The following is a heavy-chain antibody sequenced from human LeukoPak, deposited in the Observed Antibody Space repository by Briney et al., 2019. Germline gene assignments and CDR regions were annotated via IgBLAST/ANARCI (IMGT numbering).Heavy chain of an antibody. CDR2: ISAYNGNT. CDR1: GYTFTRYG. D-gene: IGHD3-9*01. V-gene: IGHV1-18*01. Sequence: ASVKVSCKASGYTFTRYGISWVRQAPGQGLEWMGWISAYNGNTNYVQKLQGRVTMTTDTSTSTAYMELRSLRSDDTAVYYCASFSDILTGYYIFDYWGQGTLVTVSS. CDR3: ASFSDILTGYYIFDY. J-gene: IGHJ4*02.